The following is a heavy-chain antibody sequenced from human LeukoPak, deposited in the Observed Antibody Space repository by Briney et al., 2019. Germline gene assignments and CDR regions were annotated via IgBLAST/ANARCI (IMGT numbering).Heavy chain of an antibody. CDR1: GFTFSSYA. V-gene: IGHV3-49*04. J-gene: IGHJ4*02. D-gene: IGHD4-17*01. Sequence: PGGSLRLSCAASGFTFSSYAMSWVRQAPGKGLEWVGFIRSKAYGGTTEYAASVKGRFTISRDDSKSIAYLQMNSLKTEDTAVYYCTRETTPYYWGQGTLVTVSS. CDR2: IRSKAYGGTT. CDR3: TRETTPYY.